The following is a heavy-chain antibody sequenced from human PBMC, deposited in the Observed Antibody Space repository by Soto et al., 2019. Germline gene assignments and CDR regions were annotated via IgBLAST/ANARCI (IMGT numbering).Heavy chain of an antibody. CDR2: ISYDGSNK. J-gene: IGHJ3*02. V-gene: IGHV3-30*18. CDR1: GFTFSSYG. D-gene: IGHD3-10*01. Sequence: QVQLVESGGGVVQPGRSLRLSCAASGFTFSSYGMHWVRQAPGKGLEWVAVISYDGSNKYYADSVKGRFTISRDNSKKQLYLQMNSLRAEDKAVYYCAKDPARILIWFGESQDAFDIWGQGTMVTVSS. CDR3: AKDPARILIWFGESQDAFDI.